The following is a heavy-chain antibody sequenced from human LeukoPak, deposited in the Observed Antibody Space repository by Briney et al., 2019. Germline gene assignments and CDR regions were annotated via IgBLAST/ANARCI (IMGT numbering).Heavy chain of an antibody. J-gene: IGHJ4*02. CDR1: GGSISSNY. CDR3: AREGGQERYFDY. Sequence: SETPSLTCTVSGGSISSNYWTWIRQPAGKGLEWIGRIHTSGTTNYNPSLKSRVTMSIGTSKNQFSLNMTSVTAADTAVYYCAREGGQERYFDYWGQGTLVTVSS. CDR2: IHTSGTT. V-gene: IGHV4-4*07.